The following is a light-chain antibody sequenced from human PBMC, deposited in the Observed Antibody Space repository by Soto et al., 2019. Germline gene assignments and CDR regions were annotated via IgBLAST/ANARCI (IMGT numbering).Light chain of an antibody. CDR1: SSDVGSYNR. CDR2: EVS. V-gene: IGLV2-18*02. CDR3: NSYTTSSTYV. Sequence: QSALTQPASVSGSPGQSVTISCTGTSSDVGSYNRVSWYQQSPGTAPKLMIYEVSNRPSGVPDRFSGSKSGNTASLTISGLQAEDEADYYCNSYTTSSTYVFGTGTKVTV. J-gene: IGLJ1*01.